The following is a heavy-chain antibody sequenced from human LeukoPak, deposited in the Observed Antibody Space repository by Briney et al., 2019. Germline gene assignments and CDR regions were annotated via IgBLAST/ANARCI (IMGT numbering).Heavy chain of an antibody. Sequence: PSETLSLTCAVYGGSFSGYYWSWIRQPPGKGLEWIGEINHSGSTNYNPSLKSRVTISVDTSKNQFSLELSSVTAADTAVYYCASVIMTQNWFDPWGQGTLVTVSS. D-gene: IGHD3-16*01. CDR1: GGSFSGYY. V-gene: IGHV4-34*01. CDR2: INHSGST. CDR3: ASVIMTQNWFDP. J-gene: IGHJ5*02.